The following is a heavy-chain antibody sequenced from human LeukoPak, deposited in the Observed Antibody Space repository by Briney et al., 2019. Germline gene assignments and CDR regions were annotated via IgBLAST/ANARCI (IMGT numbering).Heavy chain of an antibody. CDR3: ARGSGFDF. Sequence: PGGSLRLSCAVSGFTSRSHDVSWVRQAPGKGLEWVSLITSGSGRTYYADSVRGRFAISRDNSKNTVYLQMNSLRDEDTAVYYCARGSGFDFWGQGTLVTVTS. CDR2: ITSGSGRT. D-gene: IGHD6-19*01. CDR1: GFTSRSHD. J-gene: IGHJ4*02. V-gene: IGHV3-23*01.